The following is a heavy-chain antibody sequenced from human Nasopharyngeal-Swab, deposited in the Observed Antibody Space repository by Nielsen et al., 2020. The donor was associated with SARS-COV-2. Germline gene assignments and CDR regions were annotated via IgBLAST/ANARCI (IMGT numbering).Heavy chain of an antibody. J-gene: IGHJ6*03. D-gene: IGHD1-26*01. Sequence: WSRPPPGTGVEGIGYIYHSGCTYYISSLKRRVTISVDRSKNQFSLKLSSVTAADTAVYYCARVGGDYYYYYYMDVWGKGTTVTVSS. V-gene: IGHV4-30-2*01. CDR2: IYHSGCT. CDR3: ARVGGDYYYYYYMDV.